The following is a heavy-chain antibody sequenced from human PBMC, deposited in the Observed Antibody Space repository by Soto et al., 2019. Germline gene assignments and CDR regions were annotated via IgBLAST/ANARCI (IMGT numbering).Heavy chain of an antibody. Sequence: YYADSVKGRFTISRDNAKNSLYLPMDSLRVEVTAVYYCARDQGNNWDLDYWGQGTQVTVA. CDR3: ARDQGNNWDLDY. J-gene: IGHJ4*02. V-gene: IGHV3-48*01. D-gene: IGHD1-20*01.